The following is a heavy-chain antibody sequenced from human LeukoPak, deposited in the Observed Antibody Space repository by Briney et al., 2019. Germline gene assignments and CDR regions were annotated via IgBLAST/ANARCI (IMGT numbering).Heavy chain of an antibody. J-gene: IGHJ4*02. D-gene: IGHD2-15*01. CDR2: ISGSGGST. Sequence: GGSLRLSCTASGFTFSSYAMSWVRQAPGMGLEWVSAISGSGGSTYYADSVKGRFTISRDNSKNTLYLQMNSLRAEDTAVYYCTFSGGSREWGQGTLVTVSS. CDR1: GFTFSSYA. CDR3: TFSGGSRE. V-gene: IGHV3-23*01.